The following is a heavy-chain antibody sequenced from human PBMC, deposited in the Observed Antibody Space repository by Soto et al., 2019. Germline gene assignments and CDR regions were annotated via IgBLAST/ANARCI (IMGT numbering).Heavy chain of an antibody. J-gene: IGHJ1*01. CDR3: ARGIRFQTTGRYFQH. V-gene: IGHV4-34*01. D-gene: IGHD4-17*01. Sequence: QVQLQQWGAGLLKPSETLSLTCAVYGGSFSGYYWGWIRKPPGKGLGWIGEINHSGSTNYNPSLKSRVTISVDTSKNQFSLKLSSVTAADTAVYYCARGIRFQTTGRYFQHWGQGTLVTVSS. CDR1: GGSFSGYY. CDR2: INHSGST.